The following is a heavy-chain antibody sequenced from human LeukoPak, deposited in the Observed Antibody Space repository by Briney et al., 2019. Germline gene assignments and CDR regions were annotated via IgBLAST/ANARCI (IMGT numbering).Heavy chain of an antibody. Sequence: GGSLRLSCVASGLTVSSYSMNWVRQAPGKGLEWVSSIDTSTTYMTYADSVKGRFTISRDNARNSLYLQMNSLRAEDTAVYYCAREAGTGERWYFDLWGRGTLVTVSS. D-gene: IGHD7-27*01. J-gene: IGHJ2*01. CDR3: AREAGTGERWYFDL. CDR1: GLTVSSYS. CDR2: IDTSTTYM. V-gene: IGHV3-21*01.